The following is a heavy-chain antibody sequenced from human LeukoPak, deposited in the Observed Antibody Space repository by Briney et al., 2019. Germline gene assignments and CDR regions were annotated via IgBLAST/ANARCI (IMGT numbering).Heavy chain of an antibody. J-gene: IGHJ4*02. CDR3: VRGNSSSWYGYYFDY. Sequence: SETLSLTCAISGGSISSGGYSWSWIRQPPGKGLEWIGYIYHSGSTYYNPSLKSRVTISVDRSKNQSSLKLSSVTAADTAVYYCVRGNSSSWYGYYFDYWGQGTLVIVSS. CDR1: GGSISSGGYS. V-gene: IGHV4-30-2*01. D-gene: IGHD6-13*01. CDR2: IYHSGST.